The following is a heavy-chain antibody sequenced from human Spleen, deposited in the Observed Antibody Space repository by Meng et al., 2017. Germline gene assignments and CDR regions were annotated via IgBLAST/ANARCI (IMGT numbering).Heavy chain of an antibody. CDR2: MNPNSGNT. V-gene: IGHV1-8*03. D-gene: IGHD3-10*01. J-gene: IGHJ4*02. CDR1: GYTFTSYD. CDR3: ARGEDVLLWFGELSE. Sequence: ASVKVSCKASGYTFTSYDINWVRQATGQGLEWMGWMNPNSGNTGYAQKFQGRVTITRNTSISTAYMELSRLRSDDTAVYYCARGEDVLLWFGELSEWGQGTLVTVSS.